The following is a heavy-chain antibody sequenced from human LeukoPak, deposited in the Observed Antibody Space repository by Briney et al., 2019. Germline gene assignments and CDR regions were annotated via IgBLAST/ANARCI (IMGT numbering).Heavy chain of an antibody. V-gene: IGHV4-59*01. J-gene: IGHJ4*02. D-gene: IGHD1-26*01. CDR2: IYYSGSI. CDR1: GGSISSYY. CDR3: ARDAPPMGYFDY. Sequence: PSETLSLTCTVSGGSISSYYWSWIRQPPGKGLEWIGYIYYSGSINYNPSLKSRVTISVDTSKNQFSLKLSSVTAADTAVYYCARDAPPMGYFDYWGQGTLVTVSS.